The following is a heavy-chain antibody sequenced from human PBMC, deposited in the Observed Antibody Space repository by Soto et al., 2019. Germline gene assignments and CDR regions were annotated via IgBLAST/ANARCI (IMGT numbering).Heavy chain of an antibody. CDR3: ARSRWELGVYYYYGMDV. CDR1: GFTVSSNY. Sequence: EVQLVESGGGLIQPGGSLRLSCAASGFTVSSNYMSWVRQAPGKGLEWVSVIYSGGSTYYADSVKGRLTISRDNSKNTLYLQMNSLRAEDTAVYYCARSRWELGVYYYYGMDVWGQGTTVTVSS. CDR2: IYSGGST. D-gene: IGHD1-26*01. V-gene: IGHV3-53*01. J-gene: IGHJ6*02.